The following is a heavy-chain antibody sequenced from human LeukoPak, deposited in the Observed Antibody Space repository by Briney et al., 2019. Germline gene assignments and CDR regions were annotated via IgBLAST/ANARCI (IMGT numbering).Heavy chain of an antibody. Sequence: SETLSLTCTVSGGSISSSSYYWGWIRQPPGKGLEWIGSIYYSGSTYYNPSLKSRVTISVDTSKNQFSLKLSSVTAADTAVYYCAGAYCGGDCYRGTYYFDYWGQGTLVTVSS. D-gene: IGHD2-21*02. CDR2: IYYSGST. J-gene: IGHJ4*02. V-gene: IGHV4-39*01. CDR3: AGAYCGGDCYRGTYYFDY. CDR1: GGSISSSSYY.